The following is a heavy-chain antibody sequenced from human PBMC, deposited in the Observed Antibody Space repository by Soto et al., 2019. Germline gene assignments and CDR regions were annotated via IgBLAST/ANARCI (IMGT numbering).Heavy chain of an antibody. V-gene: IGHV3-23*01. CDR3: PKGGGANSYYFDN. CDR2: ITTSGDGT. J-gene: IGHJ4*02. Sequence: PGGSLRLSCTASGFTFSYNAMNWGRQAPGKGLEWVSSITTSGDGTSYADSVRGRFTISRDNSKNTLYLEINRLRAEDTAIYYCPKGGGANSYYFDNWGQGTLVTVS. D-gene: IGHD3-16*01. CDR1: GFTFSYNA.